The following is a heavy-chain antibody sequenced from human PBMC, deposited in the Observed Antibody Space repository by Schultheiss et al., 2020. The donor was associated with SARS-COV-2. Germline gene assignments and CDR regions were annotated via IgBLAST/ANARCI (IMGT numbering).Heavy chain of an antibody. CDR3: ARDDSSGWYAFDI. CDR1: GGSISSYY. D-gene: IGHD6-19*01. Sequence: SETLSLTCTVSGGSISSYYWSWIRQPAGKGLEWIGRIYTSGSTYYNPSLKSRVTISVDTSKNQFSLKLSSVTAADTAVYYCARDDSSGWYAFDIWGQGTMVTVSS. J-gene: IGHJ3*02. CDR2: IYTSGST. V-gene: IGHV4-4*07.